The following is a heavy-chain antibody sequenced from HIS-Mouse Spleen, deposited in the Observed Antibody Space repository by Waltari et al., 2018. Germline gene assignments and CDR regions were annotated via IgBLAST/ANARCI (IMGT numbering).Heavy chain of an antibody. CDR2: IYRGGST. Sequence: EVQLVESGGGLVQPGGSLRLSCAASGFTVSSNYMSWVRQAPGKGLEWVSVIYRGGSTDYADSVKGRFTISRDNSKNTLYLKMNSLRAEDTAVYYCARDIKAAACWGQGTLVTVSS. D-gene: IGHD6-13*01. CDR1: GFTVSSNY. CDR3: ARDIKAAAC. V-gene: IGHV3-66*01. J-gene: IGHJ4*02.